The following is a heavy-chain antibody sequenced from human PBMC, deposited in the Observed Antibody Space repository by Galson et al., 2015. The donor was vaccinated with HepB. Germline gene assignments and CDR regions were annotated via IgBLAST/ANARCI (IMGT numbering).Heavy chain of an antibody. Sequence: SCKASGGTFKTYVISWVRQAPGQGLEWMGGIIPIFGTGNYAQKFQGRVTITADESTNTAYMELSSLRSEDTAVYFCATSPYCSSTSCSFDYWGQGTLVTVSS. CDR1: GGTFKTYV. J-gene: IGHJ4*02. V-gene: IGHV1-69*01. CDR3: ATSPYCSSTSCSFDY. D-gene: IGHD2-2*01. CDR2: IIPIFGTG.